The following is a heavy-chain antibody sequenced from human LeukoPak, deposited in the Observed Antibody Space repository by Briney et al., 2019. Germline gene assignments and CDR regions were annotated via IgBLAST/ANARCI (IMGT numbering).Heavy chain of an antibody. CDR1: GGSFSGYY. J-gene: IGHJ4*02. V-gene: IGHV4-34*01. Sequence: NPSETLSLTCAVYGGSFSGYYWSWIRQPPGKGLEWIGSIYYSGSTYYNPSLKSRVTISVDTSKNQFSLKLSSVTAADTAVYYCARHGSNYAYFDYWGQGTLVTVSS. CDR2: IYYSGST. D-gene: IGHD5-24*01. CDR3: ARHGSNYAYFDY.